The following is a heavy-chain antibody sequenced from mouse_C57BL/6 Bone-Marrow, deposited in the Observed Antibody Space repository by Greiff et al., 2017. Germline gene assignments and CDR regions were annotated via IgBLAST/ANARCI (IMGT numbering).Heavy chain of an antibody. CDR3: ARGDYGYDGPCWYFDV. CDR2: IDPSDSYT. CDR1: GYTFTSYW. V-gene: IGHV1-50*01. D-gene: IGHD2-2*01. Sequence: VQLQQPGAELVKPGASVKLSCKASGYTFTSYWMQWVKQRPGQGLEWIGEIDPSDSYTNYNQKFKGKATLTVDTSSSTAYMQLSSRTSEDSAVYYCARGDYGYDGPCWYFDVWGTGTTVTVSS. J-gene: IGHJ1*03.